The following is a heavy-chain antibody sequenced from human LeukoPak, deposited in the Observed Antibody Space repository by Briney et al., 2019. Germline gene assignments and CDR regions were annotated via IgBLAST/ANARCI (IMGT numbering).Heavy chain of an antibody. CDR1: GFTFSDAW. CDR3: TTGGHTYNYRSNYFDP. J-gene: IGHJ5*02. D-gene: IGHD5-18*01. V-gene: IGHV3-15*01. Sequence: PGGSLRLSCAASGFTFSDAWMSWVRQAPGKWLEWVGRIKSKTDGGTTDYEAPVKGRFSISRDDSENTLYLQMNSVKTDETSLYYCTTGGHTYNYRSNYFDPWGQGTLVTVSS. CDR2: IKSKTDGGTT.